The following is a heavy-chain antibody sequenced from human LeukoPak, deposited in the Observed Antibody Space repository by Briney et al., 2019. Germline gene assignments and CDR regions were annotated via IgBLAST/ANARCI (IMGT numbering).Heavy chain of an antibody. D-gene: IGHD3-10*01. CDR2: IRGSGDRT. CDR3: ARNTKRGASASSDPFDI. Sequence: PRGCLRLPCAASGFTFNSYAMSSGRQAPGKGLEWVSAIRGSGDRTYYADAVKGRFTISRDNSKNTVYLQMNSLRAEDTAVYYCARNTKRGASASSDPFDIWGQGTILTVSS. V-gene: IGHV3-23*01. J-gene: IGHJ3*02. CDR1: GFTFNSYA.